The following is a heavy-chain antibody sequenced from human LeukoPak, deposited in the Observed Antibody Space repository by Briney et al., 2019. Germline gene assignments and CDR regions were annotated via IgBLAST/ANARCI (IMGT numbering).Heavy chain of an antibody. V-gene: IGHV3-64*01. CDR1: GFTFSSYA. CDR2: ISSNGGST. Sequence: GGSLRLSCAASGFTFSSYAMHWVRQAPGKGLEYVSAISSNGGSTYYANSVKGRFTISRDNSKNTLYLQMGSLRAEDMAVCYCARASGLYYDILTGYAPHYFDYWGQGTLVTVSS. CDR3: ARASGLYYDILTGYAPHYFDY. D-gene: IGHD3-9*01. J-gene: IGHJ4*02.